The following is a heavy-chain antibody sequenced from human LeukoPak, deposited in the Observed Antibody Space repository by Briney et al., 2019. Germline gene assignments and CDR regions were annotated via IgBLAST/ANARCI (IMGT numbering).Heavy chain of an antibody. Sequence: ETLSPTCAVSGYSISSGYYWGWIRQPPGKGLEWVSAISGSGGSTYYADSVKGRFTISRDNSKNTLYLQMNSLRAEDTAVYYCAKGAVDPDDYWGQGTLVTVSS. D-gene: IGHD6-19*01. V-gene: IGHV3-23*01. CDR1: GYSISSGYY. CDR2: ISGSGGST. J-gene: IGHJ4*02. CDR3: AKGAVDPDDY.